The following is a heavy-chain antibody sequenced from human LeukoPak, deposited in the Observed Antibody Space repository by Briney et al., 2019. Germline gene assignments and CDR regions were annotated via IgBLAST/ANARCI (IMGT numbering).Heavy chain of an antibody. D-gene: IGHD2-15*01. CDR2: INHSGST. Sequence: PSETLSLTCAVYGGSFSGYHWSWIRQPPGKGLEWIGEINHSGSTNYNPSLKSRVTISVDTSKNQFSLKLSSVTAADTAVYYCARGGSGPYYYYGMDVWGQGTTVTVSS. V-gene: IGHV4-34*01. CDR3: ARGGSGPYYYYGMDV. J-gene: IGHJ6*02. CDR1: GGSFSGYH.